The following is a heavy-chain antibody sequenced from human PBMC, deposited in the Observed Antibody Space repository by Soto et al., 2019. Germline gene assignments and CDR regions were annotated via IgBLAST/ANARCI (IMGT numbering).Heavy chain of an antibody. V-gene: IGHV3-23*01. J-gene: IGHJ6*03. CDR2: ISGSGGST. CDR3: AKAGYCSSSTCATRYYYMDV. CDR1: GSTFSSYA. D-gene: IGHD2-2*01. Sequence: VQLLESGGGLVQPGGSLRLSCAASGSTFSSYAMGWVRQAPGKGLEWVSAISGSGGSTYYADSVKGRFTISRDNSKNTLYLQMNSLRAEDTAVYYCAKAGYCSSSTCATRYYYMDVWGKGTTVTVSS.